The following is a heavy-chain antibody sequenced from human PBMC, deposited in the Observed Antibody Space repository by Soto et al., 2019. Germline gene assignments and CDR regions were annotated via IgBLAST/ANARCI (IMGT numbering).Heavy chain of an antibody. V-gene: IGHV4-61*01. CDR3: ARGRVVHYYYYGMDV. J-gene: IGHJ6*02. Sequence: SETLSLTCTVSGGSVSSESHYWSWIRQTPGKGLEWIGYIYYTGSTNYNPSLKGRVTMSVDTSRDQVSLRLRSVTRADTAVYYCARGRVVHYYYYGMDVWGQGTTVTVSS. D-gene: IGHD3-3*01. CDR1: GGSVSSESHY. CDR2: IYYTGST.